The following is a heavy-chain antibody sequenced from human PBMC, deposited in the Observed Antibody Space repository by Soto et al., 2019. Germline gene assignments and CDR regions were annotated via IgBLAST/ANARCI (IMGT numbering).Heavy chain of an antibody. J-gene: IGHJ4*02. V-gene: IGHV1-69*13. D-gene: IGHD3-22*01. CDR1: GGTFSSYA. CDR3: ARDQHSSGYDY. CDR2: IIPIFGTA. Sequence: SVKVSCKASGGTFSSYAISWVRQAPGQGLEWMGGIIPIFGTANYAQKFQGRVTITADESTSTAYIELRSLRSDDTAVYYCARDQHSSGYDYWGQGTLVTVSS.